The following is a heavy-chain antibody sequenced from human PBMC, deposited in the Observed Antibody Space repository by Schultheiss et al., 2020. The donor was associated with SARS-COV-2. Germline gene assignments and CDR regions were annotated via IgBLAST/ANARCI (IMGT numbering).Heavy chain of an antibody. Sequence: ASVKVSCKASGYIFASYGISWVRQAPGQGLEWMGWISTHNENTNYAQRLQGRVTMTTDTSTSTVYMELSSLRSEDTAVYYCARVGGGCSSTSCYTPYYFDYWGQGTLVTVSS. J-gene: IGHJ4*02. D-gene: IGHD2-2*02. V-gene: IGHV1-18*01. CDR1: GYIFASYG. CDR2: ISTHNENT. CDR3: ARVGGGCSSTSCYTPYYFDY.